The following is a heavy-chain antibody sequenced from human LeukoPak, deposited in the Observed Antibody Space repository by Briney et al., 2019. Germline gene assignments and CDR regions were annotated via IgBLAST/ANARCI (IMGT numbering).Heavy chain of an antibody. CDR1: EFTFSNYA. V-gene: IGHV3-23*01. CDR2: ISGGGGST. CDR3: AKGSGINHYHWIDP. J-gene: IGHJ5*02. D-gene: IGHD1-14*01. Sequence: GGSLRLSCAASEFTFSNYAMNWVRKAPGKGLEWFSGISGGGGSTYYADSVKGRFTISRDNSKNTLYLQMDSLRAEDTALYYCAKGSGINHYHWIDPWGQGTLVAVSS.